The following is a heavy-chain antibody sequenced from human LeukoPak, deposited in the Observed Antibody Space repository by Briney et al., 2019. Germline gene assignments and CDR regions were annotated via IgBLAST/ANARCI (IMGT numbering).Heavy chain of an antibody. Sequence: PGGSLRLSCAASGFTFSSYAMSWVRQAPGKGLEWVSSISSSSSYIYYADSVKGRFTISRDNAKNSLYLQMNSLRAEDTAVYYCARDLGGSYFNWFDPWGQGTLVTVSS. J-gene: IGHJ5*02. CDR3: ARDLGGSYFNWFDP. V-gene: IGHV3-21*01. CDR1: GFTFSSYA. D-gene: IGHD1-26*01. CDR2: ISSSSSYI.